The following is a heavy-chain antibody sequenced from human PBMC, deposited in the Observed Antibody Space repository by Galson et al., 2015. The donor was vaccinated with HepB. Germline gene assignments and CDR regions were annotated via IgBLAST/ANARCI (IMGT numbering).Heavy chain of an antibody. Sequence: SLRLSCAASGFTFSTYSMNWVRQAPGKGLEWVSYISSSSSIIYYADSVKGRFTISRDNAKNSLYLQMNSLRAEDTAVYYCAREAGQKPDYWGQGTLVTVSS. CDR3: AREAGQKPDY. CDR1: GFTFSTYS. CDR2: ISSSSSII. D-gene: IGHD6-13*01. J-gene: IGHJ4*02. V-gene: IGHV3-48*01.